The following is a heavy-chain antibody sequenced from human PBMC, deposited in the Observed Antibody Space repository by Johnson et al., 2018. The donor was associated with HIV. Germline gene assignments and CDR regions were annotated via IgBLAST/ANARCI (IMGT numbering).Heavy chain of an antibody. CDR3: TTDRVGSGSHDAFDI. V-gene: IGHV3-15*01. Sequence: VQLVESGGGLVKPGGSLRLSCTVSGFTFSNAWMNWVRQAPRKGLEWVGRIKSKTDGGTTDYAAPVKGSFIISRDDSKNTLYLQMNSLKSEDTAVYYCTTDRVGSGSHDAFDIWGQGTIVTVS. D-gene: IGHD1-26*01. CDR1: GFTFSNAW. J-gene: IGHJ3*02. CDR2: IKSKTDGGTT.